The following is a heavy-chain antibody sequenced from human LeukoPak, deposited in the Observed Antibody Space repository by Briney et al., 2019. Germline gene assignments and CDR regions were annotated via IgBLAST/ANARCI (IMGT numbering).Heavy chain of an antibody. D-gene: IGHD6-19*01. CDR1: GYTFTSYG. CDR3: ARGALYRLERYYYYGMDV. CDR2: ISAYNGNT. J-gene: IGHJ6*02. Sequence: ASVKVSCKASGYTFTSYGISWVRQAPGQGLEWMGWISAYNGNTNYAQKLQGRVTMTTDTSTSTAYMELSSLGSEDTAVYYCARGALYRLERYYYYGMDVWGQGTTVTVSS. V-gene: IGHV1-18*01.